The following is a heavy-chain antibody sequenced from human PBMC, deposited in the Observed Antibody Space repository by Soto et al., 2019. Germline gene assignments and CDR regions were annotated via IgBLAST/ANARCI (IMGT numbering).Heavy chain of an antibody. CDR1: GGTLSSYT. V-gene: IGHV1-69*04. CDR2: VIPNLGVT. J-gene: IGHJ4*02. D-gene: IGHD2-15*01. Sequence: SVKVSGKASGGTLSSYTFSWVRQAPGQGLEWMGRVIPNLGVTNYAKKFQGRFTIVVDTSTSTAYMELNSLRYEDTAVYYCARDKGYCSDTTCPDFDYWGQGTLVTVSA. CDR3: ARDKGYCSDTTCPDFDY.